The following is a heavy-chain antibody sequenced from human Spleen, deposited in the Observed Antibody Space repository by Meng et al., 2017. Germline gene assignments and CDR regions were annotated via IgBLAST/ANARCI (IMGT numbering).Heavy chain of an antibody. CDR2: ITGSGEIT. J-gene: IGHJ5*02. CDR1: GFTFTNYA. Sequence: GESLKISCVVSGFTFTNYAMTWVRQAPGKGLEWVSTITGSGEITFYADSVKGRFTISRDNSKNTLYLQLNSLRAEDTAVYYCAKDRLARFCSGGSCFPNWFDPWGQGTLVTVSS. D-gene: IGHD2-15*01. V-gene: IGHV3-23*01. CDR3: AKDRLARFCSGGSCFPNWFDP.